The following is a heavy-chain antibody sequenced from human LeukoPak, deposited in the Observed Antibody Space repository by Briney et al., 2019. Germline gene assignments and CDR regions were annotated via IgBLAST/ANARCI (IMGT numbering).Heavy chain of an antibody. CDR2: ISRSSGYM. D-gene: IGHD3-9*01. CDR3: ARGGWSYGILTGHPGSYYYYMDV. Sequence: GESLRLSCAASGFTFSSFGMNWVRQAPGKGLEWVSSISRSSGYMSYADSVKGRFTISRDNAKNSLYLQMISLRAEDTAVYYCARGGWSYGILTGHPGSYYYYMDVWGKGTTVTVSS. J-gene: IGHJ6*03. V-gene: IGHV3-21*01. CDR1: GFTFSSFG.